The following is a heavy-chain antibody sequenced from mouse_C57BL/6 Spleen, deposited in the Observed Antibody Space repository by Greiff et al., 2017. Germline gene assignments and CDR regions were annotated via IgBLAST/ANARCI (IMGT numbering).Heavy chain of an antibody. CDR2: INPNNGGT. V-gene: IGHV1-22*01. D-gene: IGHD2-2*01. CDR1: GYTFTDYN. Sequence: EVQLQQSGPELVKPGASVKMSCKASGYTFTDYNMHWVKQSHGKSLEWIGYINPNNGGTSYNQKFKGKATLTVNKSSSTAYMELRSLTSEDSAVYYCARDAGLLNGYYFDYWGQGTTLTVSS. J-gene: IGHJ2*01. CDR3: ARDAGLLNGYYFDY.